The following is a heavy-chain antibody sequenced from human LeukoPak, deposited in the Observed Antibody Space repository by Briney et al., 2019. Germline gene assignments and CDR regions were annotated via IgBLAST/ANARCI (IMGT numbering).Heavy chain of an antibody. Sequence: GGSLRLSCAASGFTFSSYGMHWVRQAPGKGLEWVTVIWYDGSNKYYAYCVKGRYNISRDNSKNTLYLQMNSLRAEDTAVYYCAKLGGSDFDYWGQGTLVTVSS. CDR3: AKLGGSDFDY. V-gene: IGHV3-33*03. J-gene: IGHJ4*02. CDR2: IWYDGSNK. CDR1: GFTFSSYG. D-gene: IGHD5-12*01.